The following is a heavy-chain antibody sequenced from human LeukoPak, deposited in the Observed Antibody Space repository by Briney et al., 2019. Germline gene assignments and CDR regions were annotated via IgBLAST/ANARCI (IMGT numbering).Heavy chain of an antibody. V-gene: IGHV3-7*01. CDR1: GFTFSDYW. CDR2: INPAGRDT. Sequence: GGSLRLSCAGSGFTFSDYWTGWVRQAPGKGLEWVANINPAGRDTYYMDSVKGRFTISRDNVKKSTFLQMNSLRVEETAFYRWVRWGVTAGMQDWGQGTLVTVSS. CDR3: VRWGVTAGMQD. J-gene: IGHJ4*02. D-gene: IGHD2-2*01.